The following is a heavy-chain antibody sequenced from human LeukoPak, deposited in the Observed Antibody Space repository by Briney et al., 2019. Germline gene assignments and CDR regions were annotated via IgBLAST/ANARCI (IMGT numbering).Heavy chain of an antibody. CDR2: IIPIFGTA. J-gene: IGHJ6*03. Sequence: ASVKVSCKASGGTFSSYAISWVRQAPGQGLEWMGGIIPIFGTANYAQKFQGRVTITTDESTSTAYMELSSLRSEDTAVYYCAREGPLDYYYYYYMDVWGKGTTVTDSS. V-gene: IGHV1-69*05. D-gene: IGHD1-1*01. CDR1: GGTFSSYA. CDR3: AREGPLDYYYYYYMDV.